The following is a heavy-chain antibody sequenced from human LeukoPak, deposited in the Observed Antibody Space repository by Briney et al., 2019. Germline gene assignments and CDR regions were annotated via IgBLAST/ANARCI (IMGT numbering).Heavy chain of an antibody. CDR1: GYTFTSYY. J-gene: IGHJ1*01. Sequence: GASVKVSCKASGYTFTSYYMHWVRQAPGQGLEWMGIINPSGGSTSYAQKFQGRVTMTRDTSTSTVYMELSSLRSEDTAVYYCARGRHFWYDSSGYYDYFQHWGQGTLVTVSS. CDR2: INPSGGST. D-gene: IGHD3-22*01. CDR3: ARGRHFWYDSSGYYDYFQH. V-gene: IGHV1-46*01.